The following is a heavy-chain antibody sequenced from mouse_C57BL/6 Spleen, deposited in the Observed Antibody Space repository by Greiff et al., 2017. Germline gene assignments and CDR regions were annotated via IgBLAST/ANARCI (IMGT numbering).Heavy chain of an antibody. CDR2: IYPRSGNT. CDR1: GYTFTSSG. J-gene: IGHJ2*01. V-gene: IGHV1-81*01. Sequence: QVQLQQSGAELARPGASVKLSCKASGYTFTSSGISWVKQRTGQGLEWIGEIYPRSGNTYYNEKFKDKATLTADKSSSTAYMELRSLTSEDSAVYFCARSGDSSGPDYWGQGTTLTVSS. D-gene: IGHD3-2*02. CDR3: ARSGDSSGPDY.